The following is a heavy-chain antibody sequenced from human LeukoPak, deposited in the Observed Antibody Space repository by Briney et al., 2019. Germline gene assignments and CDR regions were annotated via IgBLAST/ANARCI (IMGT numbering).Heavy chain of an antibody. CDR3: ARRRRSYYMDV. Sequence: PSETLSLTCTVFGGSISSYYWSWIRQPPGKGLEWIGYIYTSGSTNYNPSLKSRVTISVDTSKNQFSLKLSSMTAADTAVYYCARRRRSYYMDVWGKGTTVTVSS. V-gene: IGHV4-4*09. CDR1: GGSISSYY. J-gene: IGHJ6*03. CDR2: IYTSGST.